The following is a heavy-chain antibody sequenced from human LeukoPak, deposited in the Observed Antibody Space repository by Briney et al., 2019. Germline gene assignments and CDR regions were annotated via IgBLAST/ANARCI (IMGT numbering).Heavy chain of an antibody. CDR3: ARLHYGSGSSLLFDY. Sequence: SETLSLTCTVSGGSIGSSSYYWGWIRQPPGKGLEWIGSIYYSGSTYYNPSLKSRVTISVDTSKNQFSLKLSSVTAADTAVYYCARLHYGSGSSLLFDYWGQGTLVTVSS. CDR2: IYYSGST. V-gene: IGHV4-39*01. D-gene: IGHD3-10*01. J-gene: IGHJ4*02. CDR1: GGSIGSSSYY.